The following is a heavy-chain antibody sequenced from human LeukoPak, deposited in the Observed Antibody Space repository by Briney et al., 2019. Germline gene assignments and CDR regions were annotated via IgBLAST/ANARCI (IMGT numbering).Heavy chain of an antibody. V-gene: IGHV1-8*01. Sequence: GASVKVSCKASGYIFTSYDIYWVRQATGQGLEWMGWVSPKSGYTGYAQKFNGRVTMTRSTSISTAYMELSSLRSEDTAVYYCGRGGNWGTNNDNYFNMDVWGTGTTVIVS. CDR3: GRGGNWGTNNDNYFNMDV. J-gene: IGHJ6*03. CDR1: GYIFTSYD. CDR2: VSPKSGYT. D-gene: IGHD1/OR15-1a*01.